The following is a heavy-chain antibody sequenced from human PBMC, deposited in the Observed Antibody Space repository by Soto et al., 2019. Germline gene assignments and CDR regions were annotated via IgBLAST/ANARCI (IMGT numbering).Heavy chain of an antibody. Sequence: EVQLLESGGHFVHPGGSLRLSCAASGFTFSDYAMIWIRQVPGKGLQWVSGLYGSGRGIHYAESVKGRFTISRDNPAYAVYLQMNNLRVEDSAIYYCAKDAVSRDGVWLAHVWGQGTVVTVSS. V-gene: IGHV3-23*01. CDR3: AKDAVSRDGVWLAHV. CDR1: GFTFSDYA. CDR2: LYGSGRGI. J-gene: IGHJ4*02. D-gene: IGHD5-12*01.